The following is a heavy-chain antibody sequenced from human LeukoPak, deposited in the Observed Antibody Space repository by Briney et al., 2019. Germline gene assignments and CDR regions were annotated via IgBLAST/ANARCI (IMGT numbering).Heavy chain of an antibody. CDR1: GFTFSSYA. CDR2: ISSSADST. Sequence: GGSLRLSCEASGFTFSSYAMSWVRQAPGKGLAWVSVISSSADSTYYADFVRGRFTISRDNSKNTLYLQMNNLRAEDTAVYYCAKPLEKYTYGGNFDYWGQGLLVTVSS. V-gene: IGHV3-23*01. J-gene: IGHJ4*02. CDR3: AKPLEKYTYGGNFDY. D-gene: IGHD4-23*01.